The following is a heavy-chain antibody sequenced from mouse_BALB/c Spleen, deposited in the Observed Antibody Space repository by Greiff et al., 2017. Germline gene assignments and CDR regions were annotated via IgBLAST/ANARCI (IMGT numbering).Heavy chain of an antibody. D-gene: IGHD2-10*02. CDR1: GDSITSCY. V-gene: IGHV3-8*02. Sequence: EVQLQESGPSLVKPSQTLSLTCSVTGDSITSCYWNWIRKFPGNKLEYMGYISYSGSTYYNPSLKSRISITRDTSKNQYYLQLNSVTTEDTATYYCARSGYGNDRPWFAYWGQGTLVTVSA. CDR2: ISYSGST. J-gene: IGHJ3*01. CDR3: ARSGYGNDRPWFAY.